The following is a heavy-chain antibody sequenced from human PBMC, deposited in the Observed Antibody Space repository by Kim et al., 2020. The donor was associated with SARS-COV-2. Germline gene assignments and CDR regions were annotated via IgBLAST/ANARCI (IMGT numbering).Heavy chain of an antibody. V-gene: IGHV1-18*04. D-gene: IGHD6-19*01. J-gene: IGHJ6*02. Sequence: ASVKVSCKASGYTFTSYGISWVRQAPGQGLEWMGWISAYNGNTNYAQKLQGRVTMTTDTSTSTAYMELRSLRSDDTAVYYCAAPGTYSSGWYRWGGGDYYYGMDVWGQGTTVTVSS. CDR2: ISAYNGNT. CDR1: GYTFTSYG. CDR3: AAPGTYSSGWYRWGGGDYYYGMDV.